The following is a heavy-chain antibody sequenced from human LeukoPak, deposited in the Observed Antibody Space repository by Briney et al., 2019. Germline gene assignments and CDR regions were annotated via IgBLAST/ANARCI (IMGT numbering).Heavy chain of an antibody. D-gene: IGHD3-22*01. CDR3: ARLYDSRSGARFDP. CDR1: GGSFSGYY. Sequence: SETLSLTCAVYGGSFSGYYWSWIRQPPGKGLEWIGEINHSGSTNYNPSLKSRVTISVDTSKNQFSLKLSSVTAADTAVYYCARLYDSRSGARFDPWGQGTLVTVSS. CDR2: INHSGST. J-gene: IGHJ5*02. V-gene: IGHV4-34*01.